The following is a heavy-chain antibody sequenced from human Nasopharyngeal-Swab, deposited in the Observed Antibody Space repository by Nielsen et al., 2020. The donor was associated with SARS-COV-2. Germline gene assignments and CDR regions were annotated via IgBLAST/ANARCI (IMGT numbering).Heavy chain of an antibody. CDR3: ARDLGGFGGY. J-gene: IGHJ4*02. Sequence: GESLKISCAASAFSFSTFWMHWVRQVPGEGLVWVSRINTDGRRTNYAESVKGRFTISRDNVKNMLYLQMNNLRPEDTAVYYCARDLGGFGGYWGQGTLATVSS. CDR1: AFSFSTFW. D-gene: IGHD4-23*01. V-gene: IGHV3-74*01. CDR2: INTDGRRT.